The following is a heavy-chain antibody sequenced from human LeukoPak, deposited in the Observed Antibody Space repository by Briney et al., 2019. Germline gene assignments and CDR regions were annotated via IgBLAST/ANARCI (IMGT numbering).Heavy chain of an antibody. CDR3: ASSYGMDV. CDR2: IKQDGSEK. J-gene: IGHJ6*02. Sequence: GGSLRLSCVASGFTFGKYWMSWVRQAPGKGLEWVANIKQDGSEKYYVDSVKGRFTISRDNAKNSLYLQMNSLRAEDTAVYYCASSYGMDVWGQGTTVTVSS. CDR1: GFTFGKYW. V-gene: IGHV3-7*01.